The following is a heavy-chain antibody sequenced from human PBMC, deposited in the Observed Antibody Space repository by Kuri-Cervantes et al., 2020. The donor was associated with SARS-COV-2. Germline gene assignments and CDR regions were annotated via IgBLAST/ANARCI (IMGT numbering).Heavy chain of an antibody. V-gene: IGHV4-59*01. D-gene: IGHD6-13*01. CDR1: GGSISSYY. CDR2: IYYSGST. CDR3: ARIRKQQLRVGFAFDI. J-gene: IGHJ3*02. Sequence: GSLRLSCTVSGGSISSYYWSWIRQPPGKGLEWIGYIYYSGSTNYNPSLKSRVTISVDTSKNQFSLKLSSVTAADTAVYYCARIRKQQLRVGFAFDIWGQGTMVTVSS.